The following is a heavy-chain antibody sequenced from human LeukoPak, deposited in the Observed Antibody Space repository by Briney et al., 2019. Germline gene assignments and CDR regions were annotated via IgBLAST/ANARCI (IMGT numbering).Heavy chain of an antibody. Sequence: GGSLRLSCAASGFTFSSYAMHWVRQAPGKGLEWVAVISYDGSNKYYADSVKGRFTISRDNSKSTLYLQMNSLRAEDTAVYYCARSGSQQLVLTPFDYWGQGTLVTVSS. D-gene: IGHD6-13*01. CDR2: ISYDGSNK. J-gene: IGHJ4*02. CDR3: ARSGSQQLVLTPFDY. V-gene: IGHV3-30-3*01. CDR1: GFTFSSYA.